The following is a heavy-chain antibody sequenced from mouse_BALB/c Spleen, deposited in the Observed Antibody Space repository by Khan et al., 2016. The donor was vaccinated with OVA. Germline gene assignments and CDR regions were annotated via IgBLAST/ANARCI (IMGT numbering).Heavy chain of an antibody. V-gene: IGHV3-2*02. Sequence: EVKLLESGPGLVKPSQSLSLTCTVTGYSITSDYAWNWIRQFPGNKLEWMGYISSTGGTSYNPSLKSRISITRDTSKNQFFLQLKSVTAEDTATYYCARSLYSSYGYALDCWGRGTLVTVSS. J-gene: IGHJ4*01. D-gene: IGHD2-14*01. CDR2: ISSTGGT. CDR3: ARSLYSSYGYALDC. CDR1: GYSITSDYA.